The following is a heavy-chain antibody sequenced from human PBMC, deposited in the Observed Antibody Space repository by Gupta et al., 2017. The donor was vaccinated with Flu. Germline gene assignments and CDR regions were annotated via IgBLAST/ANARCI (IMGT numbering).Heavy chain of an antibody. CDR3: VGDWGTNWQRGNYCDY. D-gene: IGHD1-1*01. J-gene: IGHJ4*02. Sequence: MNWYRHAPGKGVEWVSSISSSSSYIYYADSLKGRFTVSRDNSKNSLYLHMNSVRVEDAAVYYCVGDWGTNWQRGNYCDYWGQGTVVSVSS. V-gene: IGHV3-21*01. CDR2: ISSSSSYI.